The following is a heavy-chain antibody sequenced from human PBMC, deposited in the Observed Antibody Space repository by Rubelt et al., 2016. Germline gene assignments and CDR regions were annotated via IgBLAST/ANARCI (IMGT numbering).Heavy chain of an antibody. CDR2: INTVTGNP. CDR3: ARDAATIQFDY. Sequence: GQGLEWMGYINTVTGNPTYAQDFTGRFVFSLDTSVSTAFLQISRLKAVDTAVYYCARDAATIQFDYWGQGALVTVSS. D-gene: IGHD5-24*01. V-gene: IGHV7-4-1*02. J-gene: IGHJ4*02.